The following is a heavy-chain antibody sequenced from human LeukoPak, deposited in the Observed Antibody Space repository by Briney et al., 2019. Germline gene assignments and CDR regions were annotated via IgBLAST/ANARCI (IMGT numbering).Heavy chain of an antibody. Sequence: SETLSLTCTVSGGSISSYYWSWIRQPPGKGLEWIGYIYYSGSTNYNPSLKSRVTMSVDTSKNQFSLKLSSVTAADTAVYYCARAPRIAAPFDYWGQGTLVTVSS. V-gene: IGHV4-59*01. CDR1: GGSISSYY. J-gene: IGHJ4*02. CDR2: IYYSGST. D-gene: IGHD6-6*01. CDR3: ARAPRIAAPFDY.